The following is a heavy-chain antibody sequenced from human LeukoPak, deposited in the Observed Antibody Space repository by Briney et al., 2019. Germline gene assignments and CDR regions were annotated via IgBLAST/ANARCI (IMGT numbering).Heavy chain of an antibody. J-gene: IGHJ4*02. CDR2: ISAYNGNT. CDR1: GHTFTSYG. Sequence: ASVKVSCKASGHTFTSYGISWVRQAPGQGLEWMGWISAYNGNTNYAQKLQGRVTMTTDTSTSTAYMELRSLRSDNTAVYYCARSSGNYYDSSGYENYWGQGTLVTVSS. D-gene: IGHD3-22*01. V-gene: IGHV1-18*01. CDR3: ARSSGNYYDSSGYENY.